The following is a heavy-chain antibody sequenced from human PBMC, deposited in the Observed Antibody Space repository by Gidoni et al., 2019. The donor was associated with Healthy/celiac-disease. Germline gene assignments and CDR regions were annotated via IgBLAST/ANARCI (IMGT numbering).Heavy chain of an antibody. V-gene: IGHV4-34*01. Sequence: QVQLQQWGAGRLTPSETLSLTCAVYGGSLSGYYWSWIRQPPGKGLEWIGEINTSGSTNYHPSLKSRVTISVDTSKNQFSLKLSSVTAADTAVYYCASSTRWLHHLSFDYWGQGTLVTVSS. D-gene: IGHD5-12*01. CDR3: ASSTRWLHHLSFDY. CDR2: INTSGST. J-gene: IGHJ4*02. CDR1: GGSLSGYY.